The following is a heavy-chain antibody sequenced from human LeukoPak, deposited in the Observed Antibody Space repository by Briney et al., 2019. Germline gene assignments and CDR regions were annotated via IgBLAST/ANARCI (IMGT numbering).Heavy chain of an antibody. CDR2: IRNRGNGYTP. Sequence: GGSLRLSCAASGFTFSSYWMHWVRQAPGRGLEWVGLIRNRGNGYTPVYAASVSGRFTISRDDSKNSVYLQMDSLKTEDTAMYYCADIGSAGTDHWGQGTLVTVSS. D-gene: IGHD5-12*01. CDR1: GFTFSSYW. V-gene: IGHV3-72*01. CDR3: ADIGSAGTDH. J-gene: IGHJ4*02.